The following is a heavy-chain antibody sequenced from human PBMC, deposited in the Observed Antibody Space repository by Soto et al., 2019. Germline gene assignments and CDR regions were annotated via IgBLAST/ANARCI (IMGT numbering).Heavy chain of an antibody. CDR3: ARQQLELREDGYYYGMDV. D-gene: IGHD1-7*01. V-gene: IGHV1-69*13. CDR2: IIPIFGTA. CDR1: GGTFSSYA. J-gene: IGHJ6*02. Sequence: ASVNVSCKGSGGTFSSYAISWVRQAPGQGLEWMGGIIPIFGTANYAQKFQGRVTITADESTSTAYMELSSLRYEDTAVYYCARQQLELREDGYYYGMDVWGQGTTVTVS.